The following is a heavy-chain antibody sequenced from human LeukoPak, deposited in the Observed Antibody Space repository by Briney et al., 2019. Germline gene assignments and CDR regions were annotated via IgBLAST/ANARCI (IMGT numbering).Heavy chain of an antibody. D-gene: IGHD5-24*01. CDR1: GFTFTSSA. J-gene: IGHJ2*01. Sequence: SVNVSCKASGFTFTSSAMQWVRQARGQRLEWIGWIVVGSGNTNYAQKFQERVTIIRDMSTSTAYMELSSLRSEDTAVYYCAAEGRDGYNYWYFDLWGRGTLVTVSS. CDR2: IVVGSGNT. V-gene: IGHV1-58*02. CDR3: AAEGRDGYNYWYFDL.